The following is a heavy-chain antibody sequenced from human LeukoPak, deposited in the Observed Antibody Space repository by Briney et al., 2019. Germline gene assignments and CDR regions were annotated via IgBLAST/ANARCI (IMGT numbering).Heavy chain of an antibody. CDR3: ARAPVRVWGSPGYAFDI. J-gene: IGHJ3*02. CDR2: INPSGGST. CDR1: GYTFTSHY. Sequence: GASVKVSCKSSGYTFTSHYMHWVRQAPGQGLEWMGIINPSGGSTSYAQKFQGRVTMTRDMSTSTDYMELSSLRSDDPAVYYCARAPVRVWGSPGYAFDIWGQGTMVTVSS. D-gene: IGHD3-16*01. V-gene: IGHV1-46*01.